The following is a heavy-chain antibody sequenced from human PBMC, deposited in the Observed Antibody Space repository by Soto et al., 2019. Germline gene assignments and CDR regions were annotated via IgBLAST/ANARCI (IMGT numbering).Heavy chain of an antibody. CDR3: VRGGGGGLFDP. V-gene: IGHV3-11*06. Sequence: QVQLVESGGGLVPPGGSLRLSCAGSGFTFGDSYMSWIRQAPGKGLEWLSYISPGSRYPAYAYSVKGRFTISRDNAKRSQYLQMMSLTAEDTAIYYCVRGGGGGLFDPWGQGTMVTVSS. CDR1: GFTFGDSY. D-gene: IGHD2-15*01. J-gene: IGHJ5*02. CDR2: ISPGSRYP.